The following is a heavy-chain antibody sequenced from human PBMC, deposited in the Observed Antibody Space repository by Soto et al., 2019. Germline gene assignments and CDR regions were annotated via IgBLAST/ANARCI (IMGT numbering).Heavy chain of an antibody. CDR1: GFSFSDYG. Sequence: ESGGGVVQPGRSLRLSCAASGFSFSDYGMHWVRQAPGTGLEWVALLSFDGSNRHYVDSVKGRFTISRDNSKNTLYLQMNSLRPEDTAVYYCVGGAYAGDAFDIWGRGTMVTVSS. J-gene: IGHJ3*02. D-gene: IGHD3-10*01. CDR2: LSFDGSNR. V-gene: IGHV3-30*03. CDR3: VGGAYAGDAFDI.